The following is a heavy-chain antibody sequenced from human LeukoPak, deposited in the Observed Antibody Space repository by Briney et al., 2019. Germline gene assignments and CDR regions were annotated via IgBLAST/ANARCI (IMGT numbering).Heavy chain of an antibody. V-gene: IGHV3-74*01. CDR2: INSDGSST. CDR3: ANLADYCSGGSCYEEYYFDY. D-gene: IGHD2-15*01. J-gene: IGHJ4*02. Sequence: GGSLRLSCAASGFTFSSYWMHWVRQAPGKGLVWVSRINSDGSSTSYADSVKGRFTISRDNAKNTLYLQMNSLRAEDTAVYYCANLADYCSGGSCYEEYYFDYWGQGTLVTVSS. CDR1: GFTFSSYW.